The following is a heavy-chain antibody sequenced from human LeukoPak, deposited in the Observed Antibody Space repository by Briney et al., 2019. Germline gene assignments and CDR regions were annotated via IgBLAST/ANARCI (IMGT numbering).Heavy chain of an antibody. CDR3: ARLRFGLNWFDP. Sequence: GASVKVSCKASGGTFSSYAISWVRQAPGQGLEWMGWISAYNGNTNYAQKLQGRVTMTTDTSTSTAYMELRSLRSDDTAVYYCARLRFGLNWFDPWGQGTLVTVSS. CDR2: ISAYNGNT. V-gene: IGHV1-18*01. D-gene: IGHD3/OR15-3a*01. J-gene: IGHJ5*02. CDR1: GGTFSSYA.